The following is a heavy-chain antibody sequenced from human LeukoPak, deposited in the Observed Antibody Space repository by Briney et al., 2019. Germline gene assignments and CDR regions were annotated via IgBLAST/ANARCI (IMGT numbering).Heavy chain of an antibody. CDR2: ISSSGSTI. Sequence: PGGSLRLSCAASGFTFSSYEMNWVRQAPGKGLEWVSYISSSGSTIYYADSVKGRFTISRDNAMNSLYLQMDSLRVEDTALYYCARRAAAFDSWGQGTLVTVSS. CDR1: GFTFSSYE. J-gene: IGHJ4*02. CDR3: ARRAAAFDS. D-gene: IGHD2-2*01. V-gene: IGHV3-48*03.